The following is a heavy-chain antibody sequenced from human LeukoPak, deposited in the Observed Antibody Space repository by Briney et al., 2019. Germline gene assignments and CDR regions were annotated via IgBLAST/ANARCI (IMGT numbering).Heavy chain of an antibody. CDR2: MSDYKGYS. Sequence: ASVQDSCKASGYTFTSYGISWVRQAPGQGLEWMGWMSDYKGYSSYARLLQSRVTMTTDTSTSTAYMELRSLRSDDTAVYYCARGPAAAGTSGHVDYWGQGTLVTVSS. D-gene: IGHD6-13*01. V-gene: IGHV1-18*04. CDR3: ARGPAAAGTSGHVDY. CDR1: GYTFTSYG. J-gene: IGHJ4*02.